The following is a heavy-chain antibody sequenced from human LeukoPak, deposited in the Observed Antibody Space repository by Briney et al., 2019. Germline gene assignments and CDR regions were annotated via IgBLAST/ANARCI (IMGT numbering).Heavy chain of an antibody. J-gene: IGHJ3*02. CDR2: ISGSGGST. CDR3: ARDYCSSTSCYTSWGAFDI. V-gene: IGHV3-23*01. CDR1: GFTFSSYA. Sequence: GGSLRLSCAASGFTFSSYAMSWVRQAPGKGLEWVSAISGSGGSTYYADSVKGRFTISRDNSKNTLYLQMNSLRAEDTAVYYCARDYCSSTSCYTSWGAFDIWGQGTMVTVSS. D-gene: IGHD2-2*02.